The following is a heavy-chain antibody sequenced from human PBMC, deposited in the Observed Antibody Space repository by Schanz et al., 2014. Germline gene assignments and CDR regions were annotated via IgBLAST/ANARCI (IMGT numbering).Heavy chain of an antibody. J-gene: IGHJ6*02. Sequence: QVQLVESGGGVVQPGRSLRLSCAVSGFTFSSYGMHWVRQAPGKGLEWVALISYDGSNKHYADSVKGRFTISRDNSKKTLFLQMNSLRAEDTAVYYCARSPRMDVWGQGTMVTVSS. CDR1: GFTFSSYG. CDR3: ARSPRMDV. V-gene: IGHV3-30*03. CDR2: ISYDGSNK.